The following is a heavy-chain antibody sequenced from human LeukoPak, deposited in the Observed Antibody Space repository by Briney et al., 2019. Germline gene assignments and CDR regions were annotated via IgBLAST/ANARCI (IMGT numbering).Heavy chain of an antibody. D-gene: IGHD2-15*01. Sequence: GESLKISCKGSGYSFTSYWIGWVRQMPGKGLEWMGIIYPGDSDTRYSPSFQGQVTISDDKSISTAYLQWSSLKASDTAMYYCATQGYCSGGSCYHFDYWGQGTLVTVSS. CDR2: IYPGDSDT. CDR3: ATQGYCSGGSCYHFDY. CDR1: GYSFTSYW. J-gene: IGHJ4*02. V-gene: IGHV5-51*01.